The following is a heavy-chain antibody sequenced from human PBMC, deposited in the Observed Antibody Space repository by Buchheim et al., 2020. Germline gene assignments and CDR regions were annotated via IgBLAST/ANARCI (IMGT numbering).Heavy chain of an antibody. Sequence: QVQLQESGPRLVEPSGTLSLTCAVSGASISSSNWWSWVRQPPGKGLEWIGEVSHSGNANYNPSLTSRVTMSVDRSKTQFSPRVTSVTAADTAVYYCARDPVGSASFDYWGQGNL. D-gene: IGHD1-26*01. V-gene: IGHV4-4*02. J-gene: IGHJ4*02. CDR3: ARDPVGSASFDY. CDR2: VSHSGNA. CDR1: GASISSSNW.